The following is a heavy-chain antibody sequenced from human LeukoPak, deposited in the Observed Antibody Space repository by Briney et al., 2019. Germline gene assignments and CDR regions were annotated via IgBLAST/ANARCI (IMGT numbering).Heavy chain of an antibody. D-gene: IGHD5/OR15-5a*01. Sequence: PGGSLRLSCVVSGFTFTNAGMDWAPEAPGHGLEGGGRIKSNPDGGTADYPAPVKGRFNISREESRTTLYLHMNTPKTEHTAVYYCVTVYDHVARWGRGTPVTVSS. CDR2: IKSNPDGGTA. V-gene: IGHV3-15*01. J-gene: IGHJ4*01. CDR1: GFTFTNAG. CDR3: VTVYDHVAR.